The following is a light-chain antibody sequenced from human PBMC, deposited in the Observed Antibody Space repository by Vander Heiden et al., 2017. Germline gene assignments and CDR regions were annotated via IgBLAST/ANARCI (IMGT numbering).Light chain of an antibody. CDR3: ATGDDSRNDWV. Sequence: QSVLTQPPSASGTPGQRVTISCSGSRSDIGSKSVDWYQQFPGTAPKLLIDRDDQRPSGVPGRFSGSKSGSSASLAISGLQSEDEAEYYCATGDDSRNDWVFGGGTKLTVL. CDR1: RSDIGSKS. V-gene: IGLV1-44*01. CDR2: RDD. J-gene: IGLJ3*02.